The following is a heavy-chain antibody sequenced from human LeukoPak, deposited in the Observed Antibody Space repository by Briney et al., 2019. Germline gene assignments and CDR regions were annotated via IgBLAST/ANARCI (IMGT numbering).Heavy chain of an antibody. CDR2: INHSGST. Sequence: PSETLSLTCAVYGGSFSGYYWSWIRQPPGKGLEWIGEINHSGSTNYNPSLKSRVTISVDTSKNQFSLKLSSVTAADTAVYYCATWGNWNYVFDYWGQGTLVTVSS. J-gene: IGHJ4*02. CDR1: GGSFSGYY. D-gene: IGHD1-7*01. CDR3: ATWGNWNYVFDY. V-gene: IGHV4-34*01.